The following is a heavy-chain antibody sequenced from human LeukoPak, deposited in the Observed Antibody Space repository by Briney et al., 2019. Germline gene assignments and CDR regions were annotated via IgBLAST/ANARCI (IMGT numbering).Heavy chain of an antibody. J-gene: IGHJ4*02. V-gene: IGHV1-18*01. CDR3: ARRFEECQLLLSALGH. Sequence: ASVKVSCKASGYTFTSYGINWVRQAPGQGLEWMGWISPYNGNTVYAQKVQGRVTMTTDASTSTAYMELRGLRSDDTAVYYCARRFEECQLLLSALGHWGQGTLVTVSS. D-gene: IGHD2-2*01. CDR2: ISPYNGNT. CDR1: GYTFTSYG.